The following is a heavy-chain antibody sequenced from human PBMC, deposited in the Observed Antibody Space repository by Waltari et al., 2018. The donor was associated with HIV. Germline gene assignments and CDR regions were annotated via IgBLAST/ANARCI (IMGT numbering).Heavy chain of an antibody. CDR1: GFTFSSYA. CDR3: AKGASGWSPGY. D-gene: IGHD6-19*01. J-gene: IGHJ4*02. CDR2: ISYHWNDK. V-gene: IGHV3-30*18. Sequence: QVHLVESGVGVVQPGRSLRLSCAASGFTFSSYAMQWVRQAPGKGREWVAVISYHWNDKYYADSVKGRFTISRDNSKNTLYLQMNSLRAEDTAVYYCAKGASGWSPGYWGQGTLVTVSS.